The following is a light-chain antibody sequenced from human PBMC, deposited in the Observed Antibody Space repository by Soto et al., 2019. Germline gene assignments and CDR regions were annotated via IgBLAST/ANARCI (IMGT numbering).Light chain of an antibody. CDR3: QQYDRSPYT. CDR2: SAS. J-gene: IGKJ2*01. V-gene: IGKV3-20*01. CDR1: QSVSSTS. Sequence: EIVLTQSPGTLSLSPGERATLSCRASQSVSSTSLAWYQQKPGQAPRLLIYSASSRATGIPDRFSGSGSGTDFSLNISRLEPEDFAVYYCQQYDRSPYTFVQGTKLEIK.